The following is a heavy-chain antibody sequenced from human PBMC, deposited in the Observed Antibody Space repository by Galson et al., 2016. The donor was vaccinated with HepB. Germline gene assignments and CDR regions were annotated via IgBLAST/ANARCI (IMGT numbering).Heavy chain of an antibody. V-gene: IGHV3-53*01. CDR1: GLTVSLKY. Sequence: SLRLSCAASGLTVSLKYMIWVRQAPGKGLECVSIIYSDGGTYYADSVRGRFTISRDNSKDTVYLQMNSLRAEDTAVYYCARVSLDKNPTVINVYYYYGMDVWGQGTTVTVSS. J-gene: IGHJ6*02. CDR3: ARVSLDKNPTVINVYYYYGMDV. D-gene: IGHD3-10*01. CDR2: IYSDGGT.